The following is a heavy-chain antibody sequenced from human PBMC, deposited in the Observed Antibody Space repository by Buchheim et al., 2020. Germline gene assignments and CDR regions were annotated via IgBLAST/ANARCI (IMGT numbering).Heavy chain of an antibody. CDR1: GFSFSDYY. J-gene: IGHJ6*02. V-gene: IGHV3-11*01. CDR2: ISGSGTTK. Sequence: QVKILESGGGLVKPGGSLRLSCTTTGFSFSDYYMSWVRQAPGKGLEWVALISGSGTTKSIADSVEGRFTISRDNSQNTLYLQMNRLRGEDTAVYYCARDRQYYDFRTGYYSVYGMDVWGQGTT. CDR3: ARDRQYYDFRTGYYSVYGMDV. D-gene: IGHD3-3*01.